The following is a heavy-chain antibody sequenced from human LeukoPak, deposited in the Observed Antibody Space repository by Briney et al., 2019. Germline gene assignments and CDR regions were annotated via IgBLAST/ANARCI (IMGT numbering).Heavy chain of an antibody. V-gene: IGHV1-3*01. J-gene: IGHJ3*01. Sequence: ASVKVSCKASGYTFTNYAIHWVRQAPRQRLEWMGWINPGNGNTKYSQKFQGRVTITRDTSASTAYMELSSLRSEDTAAYYCARARYDSSDYYVDDAFDVWGQGTTVTVSS. CDR2: INPGNGNT. D-gene: IGHD3-22*01. CDR1: GYTFTNYA. CDR3: ARARYDSSDYYVDDAFDV.